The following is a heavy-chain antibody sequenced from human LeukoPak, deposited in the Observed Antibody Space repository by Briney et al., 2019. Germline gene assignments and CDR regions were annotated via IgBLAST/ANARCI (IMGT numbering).Heavy chain of an antibody. CDR1: GFTFSSYA. Sequence: GGSLRLSCAASGFTFSSYAMSWVCQAPGKGLEWVSATSGSGGSTYYADSVKGRFTISRDNSKNTLYLQMNSLRAEDTAVYYCAKKGRVVVVSYGMDVWGQGTTVTVSS. CDR3: AKKGRVVVVSYGMDV. J-gene: IGHJ6*02. V-gene: IGHV3-23*01. CDR2: TSGSGGST. D-gene: IGHD3-22*01.